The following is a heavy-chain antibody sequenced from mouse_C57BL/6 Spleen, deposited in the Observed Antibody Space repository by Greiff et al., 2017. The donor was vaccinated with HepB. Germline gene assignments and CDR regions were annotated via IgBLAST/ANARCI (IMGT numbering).Heavy chain of an antibody. Sequence: VNVVESGAELAKPGASVKLSCKASGYTFTSYWMHWVKQRPGQGLEWIGYINPSSGYTKYNQKFKDKATLTADKSSSTAYMQLSSLTYEDSAVYYCAPLTTVAFDYWGQGTTLTVSS. D-gene: IGHD1-1*01. CDR2: INPSSGYT. V-gene: IGHV1-7*01. CDR1: GYTFTSYW. CDR3: APLTTVAFDY. J-gene: IGHJ2*01.